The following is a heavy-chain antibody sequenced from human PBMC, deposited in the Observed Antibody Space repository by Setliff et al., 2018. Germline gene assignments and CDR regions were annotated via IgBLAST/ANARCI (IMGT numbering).Heavy chain of an antibody. V-gene: IGHV4-61*09. D-gene: IGHD3-3*01. J-gene: IGHJ6*03. CDR1: GDSISSRRNY. CDR2: IYTSWST. Sequence: SETLSLTCTVSGDSISSRRNYWGRFRQPAGKELEWIGQIYTSWSTNYNPSLKSRVTISLDTSKNQFSLSLTSVTAEDTAVYYCARMSGFQYIDVWDKGTTVTVS. CDR3: ARMSGFQYIDV.